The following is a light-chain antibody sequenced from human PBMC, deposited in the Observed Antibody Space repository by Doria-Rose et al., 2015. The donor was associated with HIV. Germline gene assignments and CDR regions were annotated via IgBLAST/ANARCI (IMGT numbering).Light chain of an antibody. J-gene: IGKJ5*01. CDR1: QRVKSSY. CDR3: QQYGTSRGT. CDR2: DAS. V-gene: IGKV3-20*01. Sequence: DIVMTQTPETLSVSPGESATLSCRASQRVKSSYLAWYQQKPGQAPRLLIYDASTRATGIPDRFSGSGSETDFTLTISRLEPEDVAVYYCQQYGTSRGTFGQGTRLEIK.